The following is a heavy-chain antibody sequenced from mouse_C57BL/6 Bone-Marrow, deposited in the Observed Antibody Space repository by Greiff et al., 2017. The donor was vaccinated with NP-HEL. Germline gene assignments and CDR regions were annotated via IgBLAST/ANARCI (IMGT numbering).Heavy chain of an antibody. V-gene: IGHV1-81*01. J-gene: IGHJ3*01. CDR2: IYPRSGNT. Sequence: VMLVESGAELARPGASVKLSCKASGYTFTSYGISWVKQRTGQGLEWIGEIYPRSGNTYYNEKFKGKATLTADKSSSTAYMELRSLTSEDSAVYFCARRPTVVARGFAYWGQGTLVTVSA. D-gene: IGHD1-1*01. CDR3: ARRPTVVARGFAY. CDR1: GYTFTSYG.